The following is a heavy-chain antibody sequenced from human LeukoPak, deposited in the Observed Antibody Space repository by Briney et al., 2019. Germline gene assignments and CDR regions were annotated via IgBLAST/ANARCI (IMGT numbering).Heavy chain of an antibody. J-gene: IGHJ4*02. Sequence: GGYLRLSCAASGFTFSSYSINWVRQAPGKGLEWGSSISSSSSYIYYADSVKGRFTISRDNAKNSLYLQMNSLRAEDTAVYYCARDPDRGGYSMFDYWGQGTLVTVSS. V-gene: IGHV3-21*01. CDR1: GFTFSSYS. CDR2: ISSSSSYI. D-gene: IGHD3-22*01. CDR3: ARDPDRGGYSMFDY.